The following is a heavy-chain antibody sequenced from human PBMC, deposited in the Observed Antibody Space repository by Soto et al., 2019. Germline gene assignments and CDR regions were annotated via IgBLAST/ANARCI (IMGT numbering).Heavy chain of an antibody. CDR3: ARENSGMDV. V-gene: IGHV3-33*01. Sequence: QVQLVKSGGGVVQPGRSLRLSCAASGFPFSSYAMHWVRQAPGKGLEWVAVIWYDGSKKFYADSVKGRFTISRDDSKNTHYLQMNSLRAEDTAVYYCARENSGMDVWGQGTTVTVSS. CDR1: GFPFSSYA. CDR2: IWYDGSKK. J-gene: IGHJ6*02.